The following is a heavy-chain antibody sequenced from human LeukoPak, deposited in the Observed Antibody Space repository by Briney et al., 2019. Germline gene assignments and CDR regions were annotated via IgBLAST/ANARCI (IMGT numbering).Heavy chain of an antibody. D-gene: IGHD3-22*01. CDR3: ARDPDYYDSSGYDGFDY. V-gene: IGHV3-30*03. CDR1: GFTFSNYG. CDR2: ISHDGRVA. Sequence: PGGSLRLSCAASGFTFSNYGMHWVRQAPGKGLEWVAVISHDGRVAYYADSLKGRFTTSRDNAKNSLYLQMNSLRAEDTAVYYCARDPDYYDSSGYDGFDYWGQGTLVTVSS. J-gene: IGHJ4*02.